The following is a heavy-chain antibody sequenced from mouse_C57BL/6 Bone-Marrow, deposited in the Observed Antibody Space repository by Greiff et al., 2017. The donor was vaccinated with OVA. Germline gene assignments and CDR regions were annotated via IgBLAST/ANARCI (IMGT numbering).Heavy chain of an antibody. CDR3: ARGGIFYAMDY. CDR1: GYTFTSYW. Sequence: QVQLQQPGAELVKPGASVKLSCKASGYTFTSYWMQWVKPRPGQGLEWIGEIDPSDSYTNYNQKFKGKATLTGDTSSSPAYMQLSSLTSEDSAVYYCARGGIFYAMDYWGQGTSVTVSS. V-gene: IGHV1-50*01. J-gene: IGHJ4*01. D-gene: IGHD1-1*02. CDR2: IDPSDSYT.